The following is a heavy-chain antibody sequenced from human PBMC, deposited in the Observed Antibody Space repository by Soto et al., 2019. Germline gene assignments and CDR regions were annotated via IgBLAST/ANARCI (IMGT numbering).Heavy chain of an antibody. V-gene: IGHV3-33*01. J-gene: IGHJ5*02. Sequence: PGGSLRLSCAASGFTFSSYGMHWVRQAPGKGLEWVAVIWYDGSNKYYADSVKGRFTISRDNSKNTLYLQMNSLRAEDTAVYYCARDRLYSYGQYNWFDPWGQGTLVTVSS. CDR3: ARDRLYSYGQYNWFDP. CDR2: IWYDGSNK. D-gene: IGHD5-18*01. CDR1: GFTFSSYG.